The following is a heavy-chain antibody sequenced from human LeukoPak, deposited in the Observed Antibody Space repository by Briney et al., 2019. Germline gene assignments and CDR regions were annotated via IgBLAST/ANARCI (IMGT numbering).Heavy chain of an antibody. V-gene: IGHV1-69*05. D-gene: IGHD2-2*01. Sequence: ASVKVSCKASGGTFSNYAINWVRQAPGQGLEWMGRIIPIFGTANYAQKFQGRVTITTDESTSTAYMELSSLRSEGTAVYYCARNGGWDIVVVPAADYAFDIWGQGTMVTVSS. J-gene: IGHJ3*02. CDR3: ARNGGWDIVVVPAADYAFDI. CDR2: IIPIFGTA. CDR1: GGTFSNYA.